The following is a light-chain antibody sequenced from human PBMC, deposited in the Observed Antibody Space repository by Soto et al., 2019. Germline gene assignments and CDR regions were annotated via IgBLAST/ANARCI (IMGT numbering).Light chain of an antibody. J-gene: IGLJ2*01. CDR1: SSDVGGYNS. Sequence: QSALTQPASVSGSPGQSITISCAGTSSDVGGYNSVSWYQQHPGKVPRLIISDVNKRPSGVSDRFSGSKSGNTASLTISGLQAEDEADYYCASFTRSVTVVFGGGTKVTVL. CDR3: ASFTRSVTVV. V-gene: IGLV2-14*03. CDR2: DVN.